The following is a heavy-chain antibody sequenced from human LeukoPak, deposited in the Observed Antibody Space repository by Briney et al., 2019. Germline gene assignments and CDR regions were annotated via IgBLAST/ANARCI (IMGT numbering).Heavy chain of an antibody. CDR1: GGSISSGHYY. CDR2: IDTSGSA. J-gene: IGHJ4*02. D-gene: IGHD3-22*01. Sequence: SQTLSLTCTVSGGSISSGHYYWSWIRQPAGKGLEWIGRIDTSGSANYNPSLKSRVTISVDTSKNQFSLKLSSVTAADTAVYYCAREGMIVARAGYFDYWGQGTLVTVSS. CDR3: AREGMIVARAGYFDY. V-gene: IGHV4-61*02.